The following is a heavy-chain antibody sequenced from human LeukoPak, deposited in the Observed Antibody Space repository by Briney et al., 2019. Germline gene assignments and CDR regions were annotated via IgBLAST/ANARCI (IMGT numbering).Heavy chain of an antibody. V-gene: IGHV3-66*01. CDR1: GFTVSSNY. CDR2: IYSGGST. Sequence: GGSLRLSCAASGFTVSSNYMSWVRQAPGKGLEWVSVIYSGGSTYYADSVKGRFTISRDNSKNTLYLQMNSLRAEDTAVYYCAKGAYGSGSYHDYWGQGTLVTVSS. J-gene: IGHJ4*02. CDR3: AKGAYGSGSYHDY. D-gene: IGHD3-10*01.